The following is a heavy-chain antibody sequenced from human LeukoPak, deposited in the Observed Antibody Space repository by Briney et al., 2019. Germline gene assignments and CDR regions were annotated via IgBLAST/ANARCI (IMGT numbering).Heavy chain of an antibody. CDR2: ILSDGGTT. J-gene: IGHJ4*02. D-gene: IGHD4-17*01. Sequence: GGSLRLSCAASGFTFSGHWMHWVRQAPGKGLVWVSHILSDGGTTTYADSVKGRFTISRDNAKNTLYLQMNSLRAEDTAVYYCARGGYGSIDYWGQGTLVTVSS. CDR3: ARGGYGSIDY. CDR1: GFTFSGHW. V-gene: IGHV3-74*01.